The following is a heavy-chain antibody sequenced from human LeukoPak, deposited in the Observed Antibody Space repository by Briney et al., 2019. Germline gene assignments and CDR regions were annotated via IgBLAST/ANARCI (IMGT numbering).Heavy chain of an antibody. V-gene: IGHV3-33*08. Sequence: GGSLTLSCAVSGLDFRNAWMSWVRQAPGKGLEWVAVIWYDGSNKYYADSVKGRFTISRDNSKNTLYLQMNSLRAEDTAVYYCARDSRSFPVVPAAWYYYYYMDVWGRGTTVTVS. D-gene: IGHD2-2*01. J-gene: IGHJ6*03. CDR1: GLDFRNAW. CDR2: IWYDGSNK. CDR3: ARDSRSFPVVPAAWYYYYYMDV.